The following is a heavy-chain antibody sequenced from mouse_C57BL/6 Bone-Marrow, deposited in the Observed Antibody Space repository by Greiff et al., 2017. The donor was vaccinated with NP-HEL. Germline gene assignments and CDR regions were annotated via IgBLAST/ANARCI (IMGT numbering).Heavy chain of an antibody. D-gene: IGHD2-4*01. V-gene: IGHV1-69*01. CDR1: CYTFTSYW. CDR2: IDPSDSYT. J-gene: IGHJ3*01. CDR3: ARWGDYEKNWCAY. Sequence: VQLQQPGAELVMPGASVKLSCKASCYTFTSYWMHLVKPRPGQGLEWIGEIDPSDSYTNYNQKFKGKSTLTVDKSSSTAYMQLSSLTSEDSAVYYCARWGDYEKNWCAYWGQGTLVTVSA.